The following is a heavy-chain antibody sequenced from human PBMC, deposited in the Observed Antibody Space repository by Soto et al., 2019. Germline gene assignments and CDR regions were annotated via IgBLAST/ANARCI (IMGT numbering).Heavy chain of an antibody. V-gene: IGHV4-39*01. Sequence: SETLSLTCTVSGGSISSSSYYWGWIRQPPGKGLEWIGSIYYSGSTYYNPSLKSRVTISVDTSKNQFSLKLSSVTAADTAVYYCARIYTMVRGVIKVLDSGYWFFAYWGYGTLVTVSS. CDR1: GGSISSSSYY. CDR3: ARIYTMVRGVIKVLDSGYWFFAY. D-gene: IGHD3-10*01. CDR2: IYYSGST. J-gene: IGHJ4*01.